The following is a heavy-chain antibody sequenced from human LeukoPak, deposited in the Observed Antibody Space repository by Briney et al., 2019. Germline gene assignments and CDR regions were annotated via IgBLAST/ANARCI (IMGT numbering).Heavy chain of an antibody. CDR2: ISGSGGST. D-gene: IGHD2-15*01. CDR3: AKIQDIVVVVAASFDY. V-gene: IGHV3-23*01. J-gene: IGHJ4*02. Sequence: PGGSLRLSCAASGFTFSSYAMSWVRQAPGKGLEWVSAISGSGGSTYYADSVKGRFTISRDNSKNTLYLQMNSLRADDTAVYYCAKIQDIVVVVAASFDYWGQGTLVTVSS. CDR1: GFTFSSYA.